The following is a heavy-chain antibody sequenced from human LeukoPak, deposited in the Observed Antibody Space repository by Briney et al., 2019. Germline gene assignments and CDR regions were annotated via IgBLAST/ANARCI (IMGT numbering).Heavy chain of an antibody. Sequence: GGSLRLSCSASAFAFTNYAMNWVRQAPWKGLEWVSTISGSGSVTFYADSVKGRFTISRDNSKNTLYLQMNSLRAEDMAVYYCARYSSTSCYDYWGQGTLVTVSS. V-gene: IGHV3-23*01. CDR3: ARYSSTSCYDY. D-gene: IGHD2-2*01. CDR2: ISGSGSVT. CDR1: AFAFTNYA. J-gene: IGHJ4*02.